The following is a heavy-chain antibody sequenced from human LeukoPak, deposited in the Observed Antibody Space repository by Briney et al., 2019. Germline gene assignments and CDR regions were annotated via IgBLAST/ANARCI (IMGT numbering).Heavy chain of an antibody. CDR1: GFTFSSYG. CDR2: IWYDGSNK. D-gene: IGHD1-7*01. V-gene: IGHV3-33*01. Sequence: GSLRLSCAASGFTFSSYGMHWVRQAPGKGLEWVAVIWYDGSNKYYADSVKGRFTISRDNSKNTLYLQMNSLRAEDTAVYYCARLELLVGFFDYRGQGTLVTVSS. J-gene: IGHJ4*02. CDR3: ARLELLVGFFDY.